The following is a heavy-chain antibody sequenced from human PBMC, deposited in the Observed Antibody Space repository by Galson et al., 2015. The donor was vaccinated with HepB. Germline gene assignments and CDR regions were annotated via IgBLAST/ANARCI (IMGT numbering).Heavy chain of an antibody. CDR2: ISHSGST. D-gene: IGHD3-22*01. V-gene: IGHV4-34*01. CDR3: ARRDYYDSSGYYYARYYFDY. CDR1: GFTFSDYY. Sequence: LRLSCAASGFTFSDYYMSWIRQAPGKGLEWIGEISHSGSTNYNPSLKSRVTISVDTSKNQFSLKLSSVTAADTAVYYCARRDYYDSSGYYYARYYFDYWGQGTLVTVSS. J-gene: IGHJ4*02.